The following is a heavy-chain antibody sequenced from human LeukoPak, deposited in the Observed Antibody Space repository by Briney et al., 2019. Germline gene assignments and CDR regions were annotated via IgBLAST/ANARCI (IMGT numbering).Heavy chain of an antibody. V-gene: IGHV3-43*02. D-gene: IGHD2-2*01. Sequence: GGSLRLSCAASGFTFDEYAMHWVRQPPGKGLEWVSLISGDGGNTHYADSVKGRFTISRDNSKNSLYLQMNSLRTEDTALHYCTKDRYCSATSCPTDHWGQGTLVTVSS. CDR1: GFTFDEYA. CDR2: ISGDGGNT. J-gene: IGHJ4*02. CDR3: TKDRYCSATSCPTDH.